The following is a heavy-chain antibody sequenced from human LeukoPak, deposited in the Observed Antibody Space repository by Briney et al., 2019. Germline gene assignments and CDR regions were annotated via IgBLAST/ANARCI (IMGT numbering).Heavy chain of an antibody. J-gene: IGHJ4*02. D-gene: IGHD2-2*02. CDR2: IHSDGTST. V-gene: IGHV3-74*01. CDR1: GFSFSNYW. CDR3: AKDAPFCSSTSCYTATNSFDY. Sequence: GGSLRLSCAASGFSFSNYWMHWVRQAPGKGLVWVSLIHSDGTSTSYADSVKGRFTISRDNAKNTLYLQMNSLRGEDTAVYYCAKDAPFCSSTSCYTATNSFDYWGQGTLVTVSS.